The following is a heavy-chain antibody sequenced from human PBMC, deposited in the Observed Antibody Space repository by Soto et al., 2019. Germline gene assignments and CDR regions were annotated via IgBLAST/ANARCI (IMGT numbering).Heavy chain of an antibody. CDR1: GFTFSSYG. CDR2: ISYDGSNK. Sequence: LRLSCAASGFTFSSYGMHWVRQAPGKGLEWVAVISYDGSNKYYADSVKGRFTISRDNSKNTLYLQMNSLRAEDTAVYYCAKMISYGYFDYWGQGTLVTVSS. V-gene: IGHV3-30*18. CDR3: AKMISYGYFDY. J-gene: IGHJ4*02. D-gene: IGHD5-18*01.